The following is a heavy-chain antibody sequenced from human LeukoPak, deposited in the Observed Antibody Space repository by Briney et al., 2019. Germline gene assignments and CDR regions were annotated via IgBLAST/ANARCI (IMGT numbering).Heavy chain of an antibody. J-gene: IGHJ4*02. CDR3: ATVLLGLYYYDSSGYFDY. CDR1: GYTLTELS. Sequence: GASVTVSCKVSGYTLTELSMHWVRQAPGKGLEWMGGFDPEDGETIYAQKFQGRVTMTEDTSTDTAYMELSSLRSEDTAVYYCATVLLGLYYYDSSGYFDYWGQGTPVTVSS. CDR2: FDPEDGET. V-gene: IGHV1-24*01. D-gene: IGHD3-22*01.